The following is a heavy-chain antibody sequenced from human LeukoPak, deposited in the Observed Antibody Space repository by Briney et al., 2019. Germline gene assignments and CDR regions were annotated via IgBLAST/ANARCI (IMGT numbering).Heavy chain of an antibody. V-gene: IGHV3-7*01. CDR2: IKQDGSEK. J-gene: IGHJ4*02. D-gene: IGHD1-7*01. CDR1: GFTFSSYW. Sequence: GGSLRLSCAGSGFTFSSYWMSWVRQAPGKGLEWVANIKQDGSEKYYVDSVKGRFTISRDNSKNTLYLQMNSLRAEDTAVYYCAKDRDKGNYYFDYWGQGTLVTVSS. CDR3: AKDRDKGNYYFDY.